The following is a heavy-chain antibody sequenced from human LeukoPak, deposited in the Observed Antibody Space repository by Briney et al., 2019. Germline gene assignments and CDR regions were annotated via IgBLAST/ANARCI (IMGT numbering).Heavy chain of an antibody. V-gene: IGHV1-2*02. J-gene: IGHJ6*03. CDR3: ARDGGSSGWYYYYYMDV. Sequence: ASVKVSCKASGYTFTGYYMHWVRQAPGQGLEWMGWINPNSGGTNYAQKFQGRVTMTRDTSISTAYMELSRLRSDDTAVYYCARDGGSSGWYYYYYMDVWGEGTTVTISS. CDR2: INPNSGGT. CDR1: GYTFTGYY. D-gene: IGHD6-19*01.